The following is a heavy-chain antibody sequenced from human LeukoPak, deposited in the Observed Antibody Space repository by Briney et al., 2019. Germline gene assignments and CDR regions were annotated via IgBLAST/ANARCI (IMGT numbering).Heavy chain of an antibody. CDR2: TYYRSKWST. CDR1: GDSVSSNSAA. V-gene: IGHV6-1*01. Sequence: QTLSLTCAISGDSVSSNSAAWTWIRQSPSRGLEWLGRTYYRSKWSTDYAVSVKSRITVNPVTSKNQFSLQLNSVTPEDTAVYYCARLENWAFDFWGQGTLITVSS. D-gene: IGHD7-27*01. CDR3: ARLENWAFDF. J-gene: IGHJ4*02.